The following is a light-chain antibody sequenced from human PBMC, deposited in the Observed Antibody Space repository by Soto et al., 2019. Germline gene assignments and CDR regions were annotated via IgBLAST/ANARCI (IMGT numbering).Light chain of an antibody. CDR3: QQYGSSPLLYT. V-gene: IGKV3-20*01. CDR1: QSVTSNY. Sequence: EIVLTQSPGTLSLSPGEGATLSCRASQSVTSNYLAWYQQKPGQAPRLLIYGASTRAAGVPDRFSGSGSGTDFTLTITRLETEDFAVYYCQQYGSSPLLYTFGQGTKLGVK. J-gene: IGKJ2*01. CDR2: GAS.